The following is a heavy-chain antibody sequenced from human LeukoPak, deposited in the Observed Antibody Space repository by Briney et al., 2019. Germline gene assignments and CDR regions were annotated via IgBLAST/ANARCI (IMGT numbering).Heavy chain of an antibody. CDR1: GYTFTGYY. V-gene: IGHV1-2*04. D-gene: IGHD2-15*01. CDR2: INPNSGGT. Sequence: GASVKVSCKASGYTFTGYYMHWVRQAPGQGLEWMGWINPNSGGTNYAQKFQGWVTMTRDTSISTAYMELSRLRSDDTAVYYCARAPGYCSGGSCSNWFDPWGQGTLVTVSS. CDR3: ARAPGYCSGGSCSNWFDP. J-gene: IGHJ5*02.